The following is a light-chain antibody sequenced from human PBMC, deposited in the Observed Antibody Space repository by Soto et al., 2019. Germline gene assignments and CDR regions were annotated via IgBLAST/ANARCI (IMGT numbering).Light chain of an antibody. CDR3: SSSTSSRTLLSV. J-gene: IGLJ1*01. V-gene: IGLV2-14*01. CDR2: DVS. CDR1: SSDVGGYNY. Sequence: QSVLTQPASVSGSPGQSITISCTGTSSDVGGYNYVSWYQQHPGKASKLMIYDVSNRPSGVSNRFSGSKSGNTASLTISGLQAEDDSDYYCSSSTSSRTLLSVLVTAPFVTVL.